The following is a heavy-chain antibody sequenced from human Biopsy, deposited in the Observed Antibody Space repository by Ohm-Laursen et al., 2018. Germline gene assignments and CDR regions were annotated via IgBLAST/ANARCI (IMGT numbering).Heavy chain of an antibody. Sequence: TLSLTWSVSGGSISGSSWSWIRQAPGRGLEWVGYISYSGSTSNNPSLKSRITILVDTSKNQISLKVTSVTAADTAVYYCAKHGSGWTGDDALHIWGQGTMVTVSS. CDR1: GGSISGSS. CDR2: ISYSGST. V-gene: IGHV4-59*08. D-gene: IGHD6-19*01. CDR3: AKHGSGWTGDDALHI. J-gene: IGHJ3*02.